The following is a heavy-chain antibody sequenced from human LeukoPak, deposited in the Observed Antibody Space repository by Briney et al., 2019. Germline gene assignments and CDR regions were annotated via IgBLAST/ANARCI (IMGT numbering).Heavy chain of an antibody. D-gene: IGHD3-22*01. V-gene: IGHV1-3*01. CDR1: GYTFTSYA. CDR2: INAVNGNT. J-gene: IGHJ3*02. Sequence: ASVKVSCKASGYTFTSYAMHWVRQAPGQRLEWMGWINAVNGNTKYSQKFQGRVTITRDTSASTAYMELSSLRSEDTAVYYCARDRIYYYDSSGYYEVIHDAFDIWGQGTMVTVSS. CDR3: ARDRIYYYDSSGYYEVIHDAFDI.